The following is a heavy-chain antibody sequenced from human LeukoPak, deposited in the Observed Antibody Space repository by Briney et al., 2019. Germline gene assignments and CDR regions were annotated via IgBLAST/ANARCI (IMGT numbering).Heavy chain of an antibody. CDR1: GGSISSGGYY. CDR2: IYYSGST. Sequence: PSETLSLTCTVSGGSISSGGYYWSWIRQHPGTGLEWIGYIYYSGSTYYNPSLKSRVTISVDTSKNQFSLKLSSVTAADTAVYYCARSRYSSSWYYFDYWGQGTLVTVSS. V-gene: IGHV4-31*03. J-gene: IGHJ4*02. D-gene: IGHD6-13*01. CDR3: ARSRYSSSWYYFDY.